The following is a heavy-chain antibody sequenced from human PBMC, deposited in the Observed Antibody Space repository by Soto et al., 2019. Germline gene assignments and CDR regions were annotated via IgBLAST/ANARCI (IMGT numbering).Heavy chain of an antibody. CDR3: ARVGPTENDAFDI. CDR1: GGSISSYY. CDR2: IYYSGST. D-gene: IGHD4-17*01. J-gene: IGHJ3*02. Sequence: SETLSLTCTVSGGSISSYYWSWIRQPPGKGLEWIGYIYYSGSTNYNPSLKSRVTISVDTSKNQFSLKLSSVTAADTAVYYCARVGPTENDAFDIWGQGTMVTVSS. V-gene: IGHV4-59*01.